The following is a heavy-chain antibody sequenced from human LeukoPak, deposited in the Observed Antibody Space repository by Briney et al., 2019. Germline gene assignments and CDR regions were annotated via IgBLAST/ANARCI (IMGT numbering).Heavy chain of an antibody. CDR2: ISGSGGST. CDR3: AKARYRDYGDYAGDAFDI. CDR1: GFTFSSYA. Sequence: GGSLRLSCAASGFTFSSYAMSWVRQAPGTGLEWVSAISGSGGSTYYADSVKGRFTISRDNSKNTLYLQMNSLRAEDTAVYYCAKARYRDYGDYAGDAFDIWGQGTMVTVSS. J-gene: IGHJ3*02. V-gene: IGHV3-23*01. D-gene: IGHD4-17*01.